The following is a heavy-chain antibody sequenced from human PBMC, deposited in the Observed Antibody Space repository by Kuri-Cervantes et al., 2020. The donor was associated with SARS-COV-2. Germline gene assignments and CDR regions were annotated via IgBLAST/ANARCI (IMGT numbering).Heavy chain of an antibody. D-gene: IGHD1-14*01. J-gene: IGHJ5*02. CDR2: INHSGST. CDR1: GGSFSGYY. CDR3: ARHRWFDP. V-gene: IGHV4-34*01. Sequence: GSLRLSCAVYGGSFSGYYWSWVRQPPGKGLEWIGEINHSGSTNYNPSLKSRVTISVDTSKNQFSLKLSSVTAADTAVYYCARHRWFDPWGQGTLVTVSS.